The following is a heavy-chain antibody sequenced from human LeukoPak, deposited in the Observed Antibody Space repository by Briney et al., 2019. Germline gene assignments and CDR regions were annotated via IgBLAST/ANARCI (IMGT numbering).Heavy chain of an antibody. CDR3: ARELSHWYFGL. Sequence: SQTLSLTCAISGDSVSSHIAAWNWIRQSSSRGLEWLGRTYYRSKWLNDYAVSVKGRITINPDTSKNQFSLHLNSMTPEDTAVYYCARELSHWYFGLWGRGTLVTVSS. V-gene: IGHV6-1*01. CDR2: TYYRSKWLN. J-gene: IGHJ2*01. CDR1: GDSVSSHIAA.